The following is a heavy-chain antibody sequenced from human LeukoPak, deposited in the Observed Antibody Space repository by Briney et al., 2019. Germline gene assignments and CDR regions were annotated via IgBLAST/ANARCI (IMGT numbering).Heavy chain of an antibody. J-gene: IGHJ4*02. Sequence: GGSLRLSCAASGFTFSSYAMHWVRQAPGKGLEWVAVISYVGSNKYYADSVKGRFTISRDNSKNTLYLQMNSLRAEDTAVYFCATWGYDILTGYRPLDYWGQGTLVTVSS. D-gene: IGHD3-9*01. V-gene: IGHV3-30-3*01. CDR3: ATWGYDILTGYRPLDY. CDR2: ISYVGSNK. CDR1: GFTFSSYA.